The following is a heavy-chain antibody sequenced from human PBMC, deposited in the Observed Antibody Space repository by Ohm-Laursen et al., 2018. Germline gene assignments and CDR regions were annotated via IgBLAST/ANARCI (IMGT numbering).Heavy chain of an antibody. Sequence: SLRLSCAASGFTFDDYAMNWVRQAPEKGLEWVSGLSGSGHDTYYTDSVKGRFTISRDNSKNTLYLQMNGLRAEDTAVYYCAKTRYFSRGSCDFDYWGQGTQVTVSS. J-gene: IGHJ4*02. D-gene: IGHD2-15*01. CDR2: LSGSGHDT. CDR3: AKTRYFSRGSCDFDY. CDR1: GFTFDDYA. V-gene: IGHV3-23*01.